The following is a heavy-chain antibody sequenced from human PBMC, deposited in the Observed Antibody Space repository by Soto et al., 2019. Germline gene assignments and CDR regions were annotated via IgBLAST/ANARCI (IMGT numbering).Heavy chain of an antibody. V-gene: IGHV3-23*01. J-gene: IGHJ6*02. CDR1: GFTFSSYA. CDR3: AICFCEPDGTPHERMDV. Sequence: PGGSLRLSCAASGFTFSSYAMSWVRQAPGKGLEWVSAISGSGGSTYYADSVKGRFTISRDNSKNTLYLQMNSLRAEDTAVYYCAICFCEPDGTPHERMDVRAQRTTVPGSS. D-gene: IGHD2-15*01. CDR2: ISGSGGST.